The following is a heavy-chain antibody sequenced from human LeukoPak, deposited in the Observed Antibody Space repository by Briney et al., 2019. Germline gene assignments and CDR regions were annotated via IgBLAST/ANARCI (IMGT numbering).Heavy chain of an antibody. J-gene: IGHJ6*02. Sequence: PGGSLRISCAASGFTFSNAWMNWVRQAPGKGLEWVGRIKSKTDGGTTDYAAPVKGRFTISRDDSKNTLFLQMNSLGAEDTAVYYCAREGHSYGSGYGMDVWGQGTTVTVSS. CDR3: AREGHSYGSGYGMDV. CDR2: IKSKTDGGTT. CDR1: GFTFSNAW. V-gene: IGHV3-15*07. D-gene: IGHD5-18*01.